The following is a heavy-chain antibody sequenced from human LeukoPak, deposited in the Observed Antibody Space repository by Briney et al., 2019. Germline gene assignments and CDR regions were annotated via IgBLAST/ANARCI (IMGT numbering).Heavy chain of an antibody. J-gene: IGHJ4*02. V-gene: IGHV3-74*01. Sequence: PGGSLRLSCAASGFTFSNYWMHWVRQAPGEGLVWVSRIDSGGSSTSYADSVKGRFTISRDNAKNTLYLQMNSLRAEDTAVYYCASGFGESSVYPIDCLRQGSQVTVSS. CDR3: ASGFGESSVYPIDC. D-gene: IGHD3-10*01. CDR1: GFTFSNYW. CDR2: IDSGGSST.